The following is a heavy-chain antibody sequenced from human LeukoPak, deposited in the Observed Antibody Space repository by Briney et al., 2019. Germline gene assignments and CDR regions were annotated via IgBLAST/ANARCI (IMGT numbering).Heavy chain of an antibody. Sequence: GGSLRLSCAASGFTFSSYEMNWVRQAPGKGLEWVSYNSSSGSTIYYADSVKGRFTISRDNAKNSLYLQMNSLRAEDTAVYYCARDKAVLLWFGTYGMDVWGQGTTVTVSS. CDR1: GFTFSSYE. CDR3: ARDKAVLLWFGTYGMDV. J-gene: IGHJ6*02. CDR2: NSSSGSTI. D-gene: IGHD3-10*01. V-gene: IGHV3-48*03.